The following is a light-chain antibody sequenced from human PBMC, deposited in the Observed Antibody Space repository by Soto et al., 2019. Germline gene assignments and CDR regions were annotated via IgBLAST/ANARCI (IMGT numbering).Light chain of an antibody. CDR3: QHYVTSPYS. CDR1: QNVTTNY. J-gene: IGKJ2*03. Sequence: EIVLTQSPGTLSLSPGEGATLFCRANQNVTTNYLAWYQQKPGQAPRLLIYGAHSRAIGIPDRFSGGGSGTDFTLTMSNVEPEDFAMYYCQHYVTSPYSFGQGTKVEIK. CDR2: GAH. V-gene: IGKV3-20*01.